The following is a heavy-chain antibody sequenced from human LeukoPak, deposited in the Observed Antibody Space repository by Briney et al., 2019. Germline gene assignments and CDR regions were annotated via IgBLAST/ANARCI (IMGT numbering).Heavy chain of an antibody. J-gene: IGHJ4*02. D-gene: IGHD5-18*01. V-gene: IGHV1-18*01. CDR1: GYTFTSYG. Sequence: ASVKVSCKASGYTFTSYGISWVRQAPGQGLEWMGWISAYNGNTNYAQKLQGRVTMTTDTSTSTAYMELRSLRSDDTAVYYCARDPQLWLRERSHFDYWGQGTLVTVPS. CDR3: ARDPQLWLRERSHFDY. CDR2: ISAYNGNT.